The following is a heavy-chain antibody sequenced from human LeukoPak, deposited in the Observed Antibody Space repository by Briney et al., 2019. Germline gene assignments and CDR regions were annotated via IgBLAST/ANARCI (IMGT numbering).Heavy chain of an antibody. Sequence: PGTSLRLSCAASGFTSGSYGMHWVRQAPGKGLEWVAHISSDASYDHYVDSVKGRFTISRDNSKNTLYLQVDSVRGEDTAVYYCAEGGNSSINYWGQGTLVTVSS. CDR3: AEGGNSSINY. V-gene: IGHV3-30*18. J-gene: IGHJ4*02. CDR2: ISSDASYD. CDR1: GFTSGSYG. D-gene: IGHD4-11*01.